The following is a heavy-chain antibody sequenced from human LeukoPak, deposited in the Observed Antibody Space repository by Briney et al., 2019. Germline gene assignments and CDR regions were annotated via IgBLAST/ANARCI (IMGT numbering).Heavy chain of an antibody. J-gene: IGHJ6*03. Sequence: PSETLSLTCAVYGGSFSGYYWSWIRQPPGKGLEWIGEINHSGSTNYNPSLKSRVTISVDTSKNQFSLKLSSVTAADTAAYYCARPARRRIVVVKDYYYMDVWGKGTTVTVSS. CDR3: ARPARRRIVVVKDYYYMDV. D-gene: IGHD3-22*01. CDR2: INHSGST. V-gene: IGHV4-34*01. CDR1: GGSFSGYY.